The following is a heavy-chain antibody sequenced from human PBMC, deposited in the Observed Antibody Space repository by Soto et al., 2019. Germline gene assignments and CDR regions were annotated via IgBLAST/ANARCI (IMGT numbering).Heavy chain of an antibody. V-gene: IGHV4-59*01. D-gene: IGHD6-19*01. J-gene: IGHJ5*02. CDR3: AREGCDSNGSGRWFDP. CDR2: IYYSGST. CDR1: GGSISSYY. Sequence: QVQLQESGPGLVKPSETLSLTCTVSGGSISSYYWSWIRQSPGKGLEWIGYIYYSGSTSYNPSLKSRVTISIDTSKNQFSLKLSSVTAEDTAVYYCAREGCDSNGSGRWFDPWGQGTLVTVSS.